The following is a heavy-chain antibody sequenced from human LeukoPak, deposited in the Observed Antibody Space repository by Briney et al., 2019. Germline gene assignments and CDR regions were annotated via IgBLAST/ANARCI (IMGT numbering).Heavy chain of an antibody. J-gene: IGHJ1*01. CDR2: LYSGRST. V-gene: IGHV4-39*07. Sequence: SETLSLTCSVSGGSLSGSRFHWGWVRQSPGKGLEWLGSLYSGRSTYQIPSLSSRVTISEDTSKNQFSLKLTSVTAADTAVYYCARGTPVAGNEYFQHWGQGSLVIVSS. CDR3: ARGTPVAGNEYFQH. D-gene: IGHD6-19*01. CDR1: GGSLSGSRFH.